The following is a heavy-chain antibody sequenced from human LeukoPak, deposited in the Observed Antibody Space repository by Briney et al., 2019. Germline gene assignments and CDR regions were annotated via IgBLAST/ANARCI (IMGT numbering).Heavy chain of an antibody. CDR3: ARDWQQLVPGANWFDP. V-gene: IGHV1-2*02. D-gene: IGHD6-13*01. Sequence: ASVKVSCKASGYTFTGYYMHWVRQAPGQGLEWMGWINPNSGGTNYAQKFQGRVTMTRDTSISTAYMELSRLRSDDTAVYYCARDWQQLVPGANWFDPWGQGTLVTVSS. CDR2: INPNSGGT. CDR1: GYTFTGYY. J-gene: IGHJ5*02.